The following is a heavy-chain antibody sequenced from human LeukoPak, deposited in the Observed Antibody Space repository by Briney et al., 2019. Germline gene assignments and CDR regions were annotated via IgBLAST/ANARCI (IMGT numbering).Heavy chain of an antibody. CDR3: ARRPLRSQNWFSP. V-gene: IGHV5-51*01. J-gene: IGHJ5*02. CDR2: IYPGDSDT. CDR1: GDRFTNYW. D-gene: IGHD3-10*01. Sequence: GESLKISCKGSGDRFTNYWIGWVRQMPGKGLEWMGIIYPGDSDTRYSPSFQGQVTISADRATSTVYLQWSSLKASDSAMYYCARRPLRSQNWFSPWGQGTLVTVSS.